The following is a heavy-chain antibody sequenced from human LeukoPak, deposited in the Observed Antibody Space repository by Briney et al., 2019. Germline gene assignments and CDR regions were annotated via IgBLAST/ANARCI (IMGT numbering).Heavy chain of an antibody. D-gene: IGHD1-26*01. CDR2: IKSDGSIT. CDR1: GFTFSSYW. Sequence: GGSLRLSCAASGFTFSSYWMHWVRQAPGKGLVWVSRIKSDGSITSYADSVKGRFAISRDNAKNTLYLQMNSLRAEDTAVYYCARPSGWEYGFDPWGQGTLATVSS. V-gene: IGHV3-74*01. CDR3: ARPSGWEYGFDP. J-gene: IGHJ5*02.